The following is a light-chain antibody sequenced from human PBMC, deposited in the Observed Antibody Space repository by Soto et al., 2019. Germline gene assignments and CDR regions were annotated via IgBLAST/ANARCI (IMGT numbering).Light chain of an antibody. V-gene: IGLV2-14*01. Sequence: QSALTQPASVSGSPGQSITISCTGTSSDVGGYNYVSWYQQHPGKAPKLMISEVSNRPSGVSNRFSGSKSGNTASLTISGLQAEDEADYYCSSYTGSDTLVFGAGTKLTVL. CDR3: SSYTGSDTLV. CDR2: EVS. CDR1: SSDVGGYNY. J-gene: IGLJ2*01.